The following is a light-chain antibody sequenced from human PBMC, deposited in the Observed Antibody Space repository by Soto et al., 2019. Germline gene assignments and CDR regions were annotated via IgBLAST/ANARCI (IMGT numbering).Light chain of an antibody. Sequence: AIRMTQSPSSFSASTGDRVTITCRASQGISSYLAWYQQKPGKAPKLLIYAASTLQSGVPSRFSGSGSGTDFTLTISRLEPEDFAVYYCQQYGSSPRFTFGPGTKVDIK. J-gene: IGKJ3*01. CDR2: AAS. CDR3: QQYGSSPRFT. V-gene: IGKV1-8*01. CDR1: QGISSY.